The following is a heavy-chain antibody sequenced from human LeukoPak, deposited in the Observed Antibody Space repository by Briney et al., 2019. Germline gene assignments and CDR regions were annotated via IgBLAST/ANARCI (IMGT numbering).Heavy chain of an antibody. V-gene: IGHV4-34*01. CDR1: GGSFSGYY. CDR3: ARGGAWIQLWSRDHYYYYGMDV. CDR2: INHSGST. D-gene: IGHD5-18*01. J-gene: IGHJ6*02. Sequence: PSETLSLTCAVYGGSFSGYYWSWIRQPPGKGLEWIGEINHSGSTNYNPSLKSRVTISVDTSKNQFSLKLSSVTAADTAVYYCARGGAWIQLWSRDHYYYYGMDVWGQGTTVTVSS.